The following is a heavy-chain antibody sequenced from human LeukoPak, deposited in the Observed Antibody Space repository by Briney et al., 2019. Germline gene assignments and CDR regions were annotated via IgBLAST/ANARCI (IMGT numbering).Heavy chain of an antibody. V-gene: IGHV3-23*01. CDR2: ISGSGGST. CDR3: AKDHGAYCSGGSCYPFDY. D-gene: IGHD2-15*01. Sequence: PGGSLRLSCAASGFTFSSYAMSWVRQAPGKGLGWVSAISGSGGSTYYADSVKGRFTISRDNSKNTLYLQMNSLRAEDTAVYYCAKDHGAYCSGGSCYPFDYWGQGTLVTVSS. J-gene: IGHJ4*02. CDR1: GFTFSSYA.